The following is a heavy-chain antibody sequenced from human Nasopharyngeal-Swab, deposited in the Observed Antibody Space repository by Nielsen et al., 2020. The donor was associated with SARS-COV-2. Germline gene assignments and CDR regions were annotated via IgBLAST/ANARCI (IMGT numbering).Heavy chain of an antibody. CDR1: GFTLRNYD. CDR3: AKDKEDLRGVGSYDY. CDR2: ISGSGGGT. V-gene: IGHV3-23*01. J-gene: IGHJ4*02. Sequence: GGSLRLSCVGSGFTLRNYDMGWVRQTPGKGLEWASHISGSGGGTYYTDSVKGRFTISRDNSKNTLHLHMSSLRAEDTAVYYCAKDKEDLRGVGSYDYWGQGTLVTVSS. D-gene: IGHD3-10*01.